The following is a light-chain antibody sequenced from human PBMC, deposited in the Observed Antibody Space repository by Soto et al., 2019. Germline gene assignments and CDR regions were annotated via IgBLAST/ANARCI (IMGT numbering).Light chain of an antibody. Sequence: EIVLTQSPGTLSLSPGERATLSCRASQHVSSSYLVWYQQKPGQAPRLLIYGATKRATGIPDRFSGSGSGTDFTLTISRLEAEDFYCQQYGDSPRVFGQGTKWIS. CDR3: QQYGDSPRV. CDR1: QHVSSSY. J-gene: IGKJ1*01. CDR2: GAT. V-gene: IGKV3-20*01.